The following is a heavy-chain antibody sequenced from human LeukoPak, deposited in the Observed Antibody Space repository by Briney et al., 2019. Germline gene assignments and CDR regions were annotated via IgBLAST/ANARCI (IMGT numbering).Heavy chain of an antibody. D-gene: IGHD6-13*01. CDR2: INPSGGST. CDR3: AGDPGIAAAGTWVWFDP. V-gene: IGHV1-46*01. CDR1: GYTFTSYY. Sequence: ASVKVSCKASGYTFTSYYMHWVRQAPGQGLEWMGIINPSGGSTSYAQKFQGRVTMTRDTSTSTVYMELSSLRSEDTAVYYCAGDPGIAAAGTWVWFDPWGQGTLVTVSS. J-gene: IGHJ5*02.